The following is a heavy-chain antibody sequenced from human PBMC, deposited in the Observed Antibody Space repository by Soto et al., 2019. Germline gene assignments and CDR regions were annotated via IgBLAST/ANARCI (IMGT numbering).Heavy chain of an antibody. J-gene: IGHJ6*02. Sequence: PGGSLRLSCAASGFTFSDYYMSWIRQAPGKGLEWVSYISSSSSYTNYADSVKGRFTISRDNAKNSLYLQMNSLRAEDTAVYYCARDRGGAARPKNYYYYGMDVWGQGTTVTVSS. V-gene: IGHV3-11*06. CDR3: ARDRGGAARPKNYYYYGMDV. D-gene: IGHD6-6*01. CDR2: ISSSSSYT. CDR1: GFTFSDYY.